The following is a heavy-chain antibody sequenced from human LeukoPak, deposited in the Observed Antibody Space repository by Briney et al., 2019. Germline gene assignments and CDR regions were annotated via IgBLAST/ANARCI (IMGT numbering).Heavy chain of an antibody. J-gene: IGHJ2*01. CDR1: GYTFTSYD. V-gene: IGHV1-8*01. D-gene: IGHD2-15*01. CDR3: ARPYCSGGDCLRYFDL. Sequence: ASVKVSCKASGYTFTSYDISWVRQATGQGLEWMGWMNPISGNTGYAQNFQGRVTMTRSTSMSTAYMELSSLRSEDTAVYYCARPYCSGGDCLRYFDLWGRGTLITVSS. CDR2: MNPISGNT.